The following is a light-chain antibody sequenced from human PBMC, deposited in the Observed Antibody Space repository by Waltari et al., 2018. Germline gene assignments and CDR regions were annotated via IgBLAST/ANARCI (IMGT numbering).Light chain of an antibody. CDR2: GAS. Sequence: EIALTPSPGTLSLSPGERAPLPCRASQGVGRTLAWYQQKPGQAPRLLMYGASSRATGTPDRFSGSGSGTDFSLTISRLEPEDFAVYYCQHYVRLPATFGQGTKVEIK. J-gene: IGKJ1*01. CDR1: QGVGRT. V-gene: IGKV3-20*01. CDR3: QHYVRLPAT.